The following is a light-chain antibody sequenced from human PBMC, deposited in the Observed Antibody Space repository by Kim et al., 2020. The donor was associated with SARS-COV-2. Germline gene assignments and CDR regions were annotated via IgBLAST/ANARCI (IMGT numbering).Light chain of an antibody. J-gene: IGKJ4*01. CDR2: DAS. CDR3: QQYSSSRGT. CDR1: PSVTSSY. V-gene: IGKV3-20*01. Sequence: LSPGERATLSCRASPSVTSSYLAWYQHKPGQAPRLLLYDASSRATGIADRFSGSGSGTDFTLTISRLEPEDYAVYYCQQYSSSRGTFGGGTKLAIK.